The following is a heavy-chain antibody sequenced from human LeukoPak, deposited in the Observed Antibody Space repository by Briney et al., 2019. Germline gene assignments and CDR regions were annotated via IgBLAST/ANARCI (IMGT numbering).Heavy chain of an antibody. Sequence: PSETLSLTCAVYGGSFSGYYWSWIRQPPGKGLEWIGEINHSGSTNYNPSLKSRVTISVDTSKNQFSLKLSSVTAADTAVYYCARGPLPLGYCTNGVCRDWFDPWGQGTLVTVSS. D-gene: IGHD2-8*01. CDR2: INHSGST. J-gene: IGHJ5*02. V-gene: IGHV4-34*01. CDR3: ARGPLPLGYCTNGVCRDWFDP. CDR1: GGSFSGYY.